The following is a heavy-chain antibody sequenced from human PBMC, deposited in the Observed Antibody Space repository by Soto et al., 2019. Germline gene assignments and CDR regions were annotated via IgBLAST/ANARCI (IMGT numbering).Heavy chain of an antibody. D-gene: IGHD4-4*01. Sequence: QVQVQESGPGLVKSSETLSLTCTVSGGSISSYYWSWIRQPPGKGLEWIGNIYWTGSTYYNPSLTSRVTISIDTSKNQFSLKVSSVTAADTAVYYCARLKVTSDYYMDFWGKGTTVTVSS. CDR2: IYWTGST. J-gene: IGHJ6*03. V-gene: IGHV4-59*01. CDR1: GGSISSYY. CDR3: ARLKVTSDYYMDF.